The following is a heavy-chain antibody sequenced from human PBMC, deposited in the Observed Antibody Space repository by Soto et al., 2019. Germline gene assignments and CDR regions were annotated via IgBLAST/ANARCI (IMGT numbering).Heavy chain of an antibody. D-gene: IGHD2-8*01. V-gene: IGHV1-8*01. CDR2: MNPNSGNT. CDR1: GYTFTSYD. CDR3: AVSPKYGYFDY. Sequence: ASVKVSCKASGYTFTSYDINWVRQATGQGLEWMGWMNPNSGNTGYAQKFQGRVTMTRNTSISTAYMELSRLRSDDTAVYYCAVSPKYGYFDYWGQGTLVTVSS. J-gene: IGHJ4*02.